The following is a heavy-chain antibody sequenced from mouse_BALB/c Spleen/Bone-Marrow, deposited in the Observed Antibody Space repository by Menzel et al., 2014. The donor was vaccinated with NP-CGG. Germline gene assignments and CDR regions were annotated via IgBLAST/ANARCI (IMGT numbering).Heavy chain of an antibody. Sequence: EVQLVESGGGLVQPKGSLKLPCAASGFTFXTFAMNWVRQAPGKGLEWVARIRSKSNNYATYYADSVKDRFTISRDDSQSMLYLQMNNLKTEDTAMYYCVRLEAYWGQGTLVTVSA. V-gene: IGHV10-1*02. CDR2: IRSKSNNYAT. J-gene: IGHJ3*01. CDR1: GFTFXTFA. CDR3: VRLEAY.